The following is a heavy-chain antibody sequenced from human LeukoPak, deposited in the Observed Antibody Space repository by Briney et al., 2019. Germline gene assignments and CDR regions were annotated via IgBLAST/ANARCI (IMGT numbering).Heavy chain of an antibody. CDR2: IIPIFGTA. D-gene: IGHD3-22*01. Sequence: ASVKVSCKASGGTFSSYAISWVRQAPGQGLEGMGGIIPIFGTANYAQKFQGRVTITTDESTSTAYMELSSLRSEDTAVYYCARDHYDSSRYYSNNFDYWGQGTLVTVSS. CDR1: GGTFSSYA. J-gene: IGHJ4*02. V-gene: IGHV1-69*05. CDR3: ARDHYDSSRYYSNNFDY.